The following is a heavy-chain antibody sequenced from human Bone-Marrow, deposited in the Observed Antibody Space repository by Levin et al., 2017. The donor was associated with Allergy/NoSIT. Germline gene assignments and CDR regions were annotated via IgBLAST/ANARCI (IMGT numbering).Heavy chain of an antibody. CDR1: GFTFSSYA. Sequence: GESLKISCAASGFTFSSYAISWVRQAPGKGLEWVSTISDNGGNTYYTDSVKGRFTISRDNSKNTLYLQMNSLRVEDTAVYYCAKDWPSNDGFFGYWGQGTLVADAS. V-gene: IGHV3-23*01. D-gene: IGHD1-1*01. CDR2: ISDNGGNT. CDR3: AKDWPSNDGFFGY. J-gene: IGHJ4*02.